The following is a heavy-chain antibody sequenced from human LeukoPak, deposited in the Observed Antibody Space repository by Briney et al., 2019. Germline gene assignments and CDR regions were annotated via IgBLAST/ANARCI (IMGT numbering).Heavy chain of an antibody. CDR1: GFRFSSFG. V-gene: IGHV1-18*04. CDR2: ISNYFGVT. D-gene: IGHD4-11*01. CDR3: ARDSDYSGNGSGDWFDP. Sequence: ASVNVSCKASGFRFSSFGISWVRQAPGQGFEWMGWISNYFGVTHYAEKFEDRVTMTIDKSTTTAYMELRSLRYDDTAIYYCARDSDYSGNGSGDWFDPWGQGTVVIVSS. J-gene: IGHJ5*02.